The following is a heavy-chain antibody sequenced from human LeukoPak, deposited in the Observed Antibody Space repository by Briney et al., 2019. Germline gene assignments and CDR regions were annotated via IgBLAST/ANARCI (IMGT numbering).Heavy chain of an antibody. CDR1: GGSFSGYY. CDR2: INHSGST. J-gene: IGHJ4*02. V-gene: IGHV4-34*01. Sequence: SETLSLTCAVYGGSFSGYYWSWIREPPGKGLEWIGEINHSGSTNYNPSLKSRVTISVDTSKNQFSLKLSSVTAADTAVYYCARGLRQLVRSWHYWGQGTLVTVSS. CDR3: ARGLRQLVRSWHY. D-gene: IGHD6-6*01.